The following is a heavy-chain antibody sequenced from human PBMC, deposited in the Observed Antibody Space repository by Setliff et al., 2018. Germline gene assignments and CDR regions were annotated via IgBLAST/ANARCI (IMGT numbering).Heavy chain of an antibody. CDR2: ISPYNGDT. D-gene: IGHD4-17*01. Sequence: ASVKVSCKASGYIFNTFGISWVRRAPGQGLEWIGWISPYNGDTKYAQKLRGRVTMTTDTSTSTAHMELRSLRSDDTAVYYCARAPTVTTSLYFDYWGQGTLVTVSS. CDR3: ARAPTVTTSLYFDY. V-gene: IGHV1-18*01. CDR1: GYIFNTFG. J-gene: IGHJ4*02.